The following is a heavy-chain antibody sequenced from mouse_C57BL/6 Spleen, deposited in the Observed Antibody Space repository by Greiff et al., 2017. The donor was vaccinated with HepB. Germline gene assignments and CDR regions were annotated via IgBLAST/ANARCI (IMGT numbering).Heavy chain of an antibody. D-gene: IGHD1-1*02. V-gene: IGHV1-61*01. J-gene: IGHJ2*01. CDR2: IYPSDSET. CDR3: ARSALYGDYFDY. Sequence: QVQLQQPGAELVRPGSSVKLSCKASGYTFTSYWMDWVKQRPGQGLEWIGNIYPSDSETHYNQKFKDKATLTVDKSSSTAYMQLSSLTSEDSAVYYCARSALYGDYFDYWGQGTTLTVSS. CDR1: GYTFTSYW.